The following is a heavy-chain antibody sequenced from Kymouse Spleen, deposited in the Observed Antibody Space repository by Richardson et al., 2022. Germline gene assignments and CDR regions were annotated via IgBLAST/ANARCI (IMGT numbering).Heavy chain of an antibody. CDR3: AKESPNWGFDY. J-gene: IGHJ4*02. V-gene: IGHV3-30*18. D-gene: IGHD7-27*02. Sequence: QVQLVESGGGVVQPGRSLRLSCAASGFTFSSYGMHWVRQAPGKGLEWVAVISYDGSNKYYADSVKGRFTISRDNSKNTLYLQMNSLRAEDTAVYYCAKESPNWGFDYWGQGTLVTVSS. CDR2: ISYDGSNK. CDR1: GFTFSSYG.